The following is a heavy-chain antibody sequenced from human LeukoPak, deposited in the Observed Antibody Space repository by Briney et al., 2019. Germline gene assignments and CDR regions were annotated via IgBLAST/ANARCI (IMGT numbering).Heavy chain of an antibody. V-gene: IGHV1-2*02. CDR1: GYIFSDYY. CDR2: INPKSGAA. CDR3: ARGLAARLLYFDA. J-gene: IGHJ4*02. Sequence: ASVKVSCKASGYIFSDYYMHWVRQAPGQGLEWLGWINPKSGAADYAQQFRGRVTMTRDTSINTDYMEMKRVTSDDTAVYYCARGLAARLLYFDAWGQGRLVIVSS. D-gene: IGHD6-6*01.